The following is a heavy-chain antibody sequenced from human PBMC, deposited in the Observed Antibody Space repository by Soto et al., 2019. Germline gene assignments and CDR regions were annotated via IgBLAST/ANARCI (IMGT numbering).Heavy chain of an antibody. J-gene: IGHJ4*02. CDR1: GFTFNNYV. Sequence: GGSLRLSCAASGFTFNNYVMHWVRQAPGKGLEWVAVISYDGSNKYYADSVKGRFTISRDNSKKTLYLEMNSLRAEDTAVYYCARAGGTTVTGLWHFDSWGQGTLVTVSS. D-gene: IGHD4-17*01. CDR2: ISYDGSNK. CDR3: ARAGGTTVTGLWHFDS. V-gene: IGHV3-30*03.